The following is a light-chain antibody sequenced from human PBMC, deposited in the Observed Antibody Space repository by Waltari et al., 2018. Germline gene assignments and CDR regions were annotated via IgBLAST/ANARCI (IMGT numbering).Light chain of an antibody. Sequence: DIVLTQSPGTLSLSPGERATLSCRASQSVSSSYLAWYQQKPGQAPRLRIYGESSRATGIPDRFSGSGSGTDFTLTISRLEPEDFAVYYCQQYGSSPFTFGQGTRLETK. CDR1: QSVSSSY. CDR2: GES. V-gene: IGKV3-20*01. J-gene: IGKJ5*01. CDR3: QQYGSSPFT.